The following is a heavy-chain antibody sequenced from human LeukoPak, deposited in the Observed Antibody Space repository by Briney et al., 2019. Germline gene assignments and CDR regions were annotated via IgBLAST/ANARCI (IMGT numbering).Heavy chain of an antibody. CDR1: GFTFSSYA. D-gene: IGHD3-3*01. CDR3: AREPNYDFWSGYSYYYYYYGMDV. CDR2: ISYDGSNK. J-gene: IGHJ6*02. Sequence: PGGSLRLSCAASGFTFSSYAMHWVRQAPGKGLEWVAVISYDGSNKYYADSVKGRFTISRDNSKNTLYPQMNSLRAEDTAVYYCAREPNYDFWSGYSYYYYYYGMDVWGQGTTVTVSS. V-gene: IGHV3-30-3*01.